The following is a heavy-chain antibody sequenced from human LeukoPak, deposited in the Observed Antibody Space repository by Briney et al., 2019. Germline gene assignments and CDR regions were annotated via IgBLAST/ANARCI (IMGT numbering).Heavy chain of an antibody. CDR1: GYTFTSYD. D-gene: IGHD3-10*01. CDR3: ARYYYGSEYPFYYYYMDV. V-gene: IGHV1-8*01. J-gene: IGHJ6*03. Sequence: ASVKVSCKASGYTFTSYDINWVRQVTGQGLEWMGWMNPNSGNTGYAQKFQGRVTMTRNTSISTAYMELSSLRSEDTAVYYCARYYYGSEYPFYYYYMDVWGKGTTVTISS. CDR2: MNPNSGNT.